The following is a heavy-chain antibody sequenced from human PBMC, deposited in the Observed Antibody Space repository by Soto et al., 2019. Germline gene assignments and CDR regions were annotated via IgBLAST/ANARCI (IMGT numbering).Heavy chain of an antibody. D-gene: IGHD2-15*01. CDR1: GFTFISYG. V-gene: IGHV3-30*18. J-gene: IGHJ4*02. Sequence: QVQLVESGGDVVQPGRSLRLSCAASGFTFISYGMPWVRPAPGKGLEWVALISNDGSKKDYADSVEGRFTISRDNSKKTLYLQMNSLRAEDTAVYYCGKDRRYCSGGSCYGGLGFDFWGQGTLVTVSS. CDR2: ISNDGSKK. CDR3: GKDRRYCSGGSCYGGLGFDF.